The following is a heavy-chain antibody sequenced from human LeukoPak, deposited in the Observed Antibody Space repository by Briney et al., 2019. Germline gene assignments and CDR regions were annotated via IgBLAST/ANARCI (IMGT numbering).Heavy chain of an antibody. J-gene: IGHJ3*02. CDR2: IHHSGST. V-gene: IGHV4-4*01. D-gene: IGHD3-10*01. CDR3: AREPRVGFGEFYKAFDI. Sequence: GSLRLSCAASGFTFRRYGMSWVRQPPGKGLEWIGEIHHSGSTNYHPSLKSRVTISVDKSKNQFSLKLSTVTAADTAAYFCAREPRVGFGEFYKAFDIWGQGTIVTVSS. CDR1: GFTFRRYGM.